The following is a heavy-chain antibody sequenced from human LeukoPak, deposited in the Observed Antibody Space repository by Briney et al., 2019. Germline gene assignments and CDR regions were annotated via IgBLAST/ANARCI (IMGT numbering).Heavy chain of an antibody. D-gene: IGHD6-13*01. CDR1: GGSISSYY. V-gene: IGHV4-59*01. J-gene: IGHJ4*02. CDR2: IYYSGST. Sequence: KASETLSLTCTVSGGSISSYYWSWIRQPPGKGLEWIGYIYYSGSTNYNPSLKSRVTISVDTSKNQFSLKLGSVTAADTAVYYCAAAAGYYFDYWGQGTLVTVSS. CDR3: AAAAGYYFDY.